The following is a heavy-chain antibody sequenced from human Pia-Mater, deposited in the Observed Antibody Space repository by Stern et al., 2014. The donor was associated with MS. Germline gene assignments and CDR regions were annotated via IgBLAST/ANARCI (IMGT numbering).Heavy chain of an antibody. D-gene: IGHD2-2*02. CDR1: GFTFSLSG. Sequence: VQLVESGGGVAQPGRSLRLSCGGSGFTFSLSGMHWVRQAPGKGLDWVAVISYDGSDKYYGDSVKGRFTISRDNSKNTVYLQMNSLRAEYTAVYYCANAAALSCRSPSCYKAFEYWGQGILVTVSS. J-gene: IGHJ4*02. CDR3: ANAAALSCRSPSCYKAFEY. CDR2: ISYDGSDK. V-gene: IGHV3-30*18.